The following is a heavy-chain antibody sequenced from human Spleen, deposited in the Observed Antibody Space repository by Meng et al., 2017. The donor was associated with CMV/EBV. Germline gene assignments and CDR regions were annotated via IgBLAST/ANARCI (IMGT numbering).Heavy chain of an antibody. J-gene: IGHJ6*02. CDR3: ARDSSAFSSIAAPLYYYYYGMDV. Sequence: ASVKVSCKASGYTFTDYYIHWVRQAPGQGLEWMGWINANSGDTNYAQKFQGRVTMTTDTSTSTAYMELRSLRSDDTAVYYCARDSSAFSSIAAPLYYYYYGMDVWGQGTTVTVSS. CDR1: GYTFTDYY. V-gene: IGHV1-2*02. CDR2: INANSGDT. D-gene: IGHD6-6*01.